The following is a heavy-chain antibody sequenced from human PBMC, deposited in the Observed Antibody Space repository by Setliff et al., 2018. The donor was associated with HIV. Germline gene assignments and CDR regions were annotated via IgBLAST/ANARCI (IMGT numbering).Heavy chain of an antibody. V-gene: IGHV4-39*01. CDR2: IVYSGTT. CDR1: GGAIIINDYY. J-gene: IGHJ3*01. Sequence: PSQTLSLTCTVSGGAIIINDYYWGWIRQSPGKGLEWIGSIVYSGTTYYNVSLESRVTISVDTSKNQFSLKLSSGTAADTAVYYCVRSGYSGHFDVWGQGTMVTVSS. CDR3: VRSGYSGHFDV. D-gene: IGHD5-12*01.